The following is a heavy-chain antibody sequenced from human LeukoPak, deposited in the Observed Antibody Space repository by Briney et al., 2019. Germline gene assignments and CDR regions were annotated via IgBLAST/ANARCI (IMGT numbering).Heavy chain of an antibody. V-gene: IGHV4-34*01. CDR3: ARNRGYDFWSGYYLQRGVGMDV. CDR2: INHSGST. Sequence: PSETLSLTCAVYGGSFSGYYWSWIRQPPGKGLEWIGEINHSGSTNYNPSLKSRVTISVDTSKNQFSLKLSSVTAADTAVYYCARNRGYDFWSGYYLQRGVGMDVWGQGTTVTVSS. CDR1: GGSFSGYY. D-gene: IGHD3-3*01. J-gene: IGHJ6*02.